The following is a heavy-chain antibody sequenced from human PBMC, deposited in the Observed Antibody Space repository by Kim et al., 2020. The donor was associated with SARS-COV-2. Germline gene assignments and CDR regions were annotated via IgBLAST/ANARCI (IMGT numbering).Heavy chain of an antibody. CDR1: GGSISSSSYY. J-gene: IGHJ4*02. Sequence: SETLSLTCTVSGGSISSSSYYWGWIRQPPGKGLEWIGSIYYSGSTYYNPSLKSRVTISVDTSKNQFSLKLSSVTAADTAVYYCARRGYSGDPTFDYWGQGTLVTVSS. CDR2: IYYSGST. V-gene: IGHV4-39*01. CDR3: ARRGYSGDPTFDY. D-gene: IGHD2-15*01.